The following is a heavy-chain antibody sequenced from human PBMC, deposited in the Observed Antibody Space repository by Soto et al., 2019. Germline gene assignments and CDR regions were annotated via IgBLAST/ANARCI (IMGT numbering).Heavy chain of an antibody. CDR2: MKQDGSEK. CDR1: GFTFSSFL. CDR3: ARRAMVRGIPFYYIDS. V-gene: IGHV3-7*01. Sequence: PGGSRRLSWAASGFTFSSFLMSWVRQAPGKGLEWVANMKQDGSEKYYVDSVKGRFTISRDNAKNSLYLQMDSLRAEDTALYYCARRAMVRGIPFYYIDSWGQGTLVTVSS. J-gene: IGHJ4*02. D-gene: IGHD3-10*01.